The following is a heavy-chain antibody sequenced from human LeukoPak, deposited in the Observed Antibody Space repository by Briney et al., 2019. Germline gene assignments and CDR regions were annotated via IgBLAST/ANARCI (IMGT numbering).Heavy chain of an antibody. V-gene: IGHV3-30*14. D-gene: IGHD1-26*01. CDR1: GFTFSSYA. Sequence: GRSLRLSCAASGFTFSSYAMHWVRQAPGKGLEWVAVISYDGSNKYYADSVKGRFTISRDNSKNTLYLQMGSLRIEDMAVYYCARGGATTLFDYWGQGTLVTVSS. J-gene: IGHJ4*02. CDR3: ARGGATTLFDY. CDR2: ISYDGSNK.